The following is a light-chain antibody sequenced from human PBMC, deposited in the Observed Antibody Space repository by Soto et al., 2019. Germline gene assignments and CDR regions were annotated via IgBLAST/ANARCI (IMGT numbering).Light chain of an antibody. Sequence: QLVLTQPPSVSEALGQRVTISCTGSSSNIGAGYEAHWYQQVPGTAPKLLIYENNNRPSGVPDRFSGSKSGTSASLAITGLQAEDEAEYSCQSYDSSLSGYVFGTGTQLTVL. CDR1: SSNIGAGYE. CDR2: ENN. J-gene: IGLJ1*01. CDR3: QSYDSSLSGYV. V-gene: IGLV1-40*01.